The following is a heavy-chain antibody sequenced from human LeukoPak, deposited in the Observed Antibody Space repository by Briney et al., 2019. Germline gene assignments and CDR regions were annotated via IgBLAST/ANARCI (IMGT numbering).Heavy chain of an antibody. CDR2: VNSDTGST. V-gene: IGHV1-18*01. CDR1: GYSFKNYG. J-gene: IGHJ3*01. D-gene: IGHD3-16*01. CDR3: ARDDSCSGDKCVSLGGFDV. Sequence: ASVKVSCKASGYSFKNYGMTWVRQAPGQGLEWMGWVNSDTGSTVSAQAFQGRVALTTDTSTNTIYMELRSLTSDDTAVYFCARDDSCSGDKCVSLGGFDVWGQGTTVIVSS.